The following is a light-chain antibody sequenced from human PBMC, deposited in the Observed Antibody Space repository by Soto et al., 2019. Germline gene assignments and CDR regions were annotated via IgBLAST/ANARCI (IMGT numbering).Light chain of an antibody. Sequence: DIQLTQSPSFLSASVGDRVTITCRASQGISSSLAWYQQRPGKAPKLLIYAASTLQSGVPSRFSGSGSGTEFTLTISSLQPEDFATYYCQQLNSYPITFGQGTRLEIK. CDR2: AAS. V-gene: IGKV1-9*01. CDR1: QGISSS. CDR3: QQLNSYPIT. J-gene: IGKJ5*01.